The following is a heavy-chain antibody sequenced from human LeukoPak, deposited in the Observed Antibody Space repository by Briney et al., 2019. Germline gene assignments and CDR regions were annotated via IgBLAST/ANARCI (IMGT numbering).Heavy chain of an antibody. CDR2: INPSGGST. D-gene: IGHD3-22*01. Sequence: ASVKVSCKASGYTFTSYYMHWVRQAPGQGLEWMGIINPSGGSTSYAQKFQGRVTMTRDTSTSTVYMELSSLRSEDTAVYYCARENTWLDYYDSSGPTYPANDLWYWSQGTLVTVSS. CDR3: ARENTWLDYYDSSGPTYPANDLWY. CDR1: GYTFTSYY. V-gene: IGHV1-46*01. J-gene: IGHJ4*02.